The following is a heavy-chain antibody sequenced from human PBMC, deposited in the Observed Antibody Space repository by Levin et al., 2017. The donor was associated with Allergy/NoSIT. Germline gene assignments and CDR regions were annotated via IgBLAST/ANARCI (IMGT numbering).Heavy chain of an antibody. D-gene: IGHD2-15*01. CDR3: ARGQTLGYCRDGGCYKWGDAFDI. Sequence: SETLSLTCAVSGESFSDYYWNWVRQPPGKGLEWIGEVNHGGSTKYNASLQSRVTISVDTSKNQLSLTLTSVTAADTAIYYCARGQTLGYCRDGGCYKWGDAFDIWGQGTMITVSS. CDR2: VNHGGST. V-gene: IGHV4-34*01. CDR1: GESFSDYY. J-gene: IGHJ3*02.